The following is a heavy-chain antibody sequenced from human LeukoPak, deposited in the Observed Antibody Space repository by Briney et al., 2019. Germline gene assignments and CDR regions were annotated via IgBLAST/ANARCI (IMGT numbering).Heavy chain of an antibody. CDR3: VRGRIAAAHYMDV. D-gene: IGHD6-13*01. Sequence: ASVKVSCKASGYTFTSYYMHWVRQAPGQGLEWMGIINPSGGSTSYAQKFQGRVTMTRDMSTSTVYMELSSLRSEDTAVYYCVRGRIAAAHYMDVWGKGTTVTVSS. CDR2: INPSGGST. J-gene: IGHJ6*03. V-gene: IGHV1-46*01. CDR1: GYTFTSYY.